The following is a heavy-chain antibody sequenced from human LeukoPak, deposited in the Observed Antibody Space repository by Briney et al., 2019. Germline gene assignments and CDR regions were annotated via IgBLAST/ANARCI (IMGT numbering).Heavy chain of an antibody. Sequence: PGRSLRLSCIVSGFSLGDHAMSWVRQAPGKGLEWISGISGSGASTYYADSVKGRFTISRDDSRNTLYLQMNSLRGDDTAVYYCAKDVGKWESLHFFDYWGQGTLVTVSS. V-gene: IGHV3-23*01. CDR1: GFSLGDHA. D-gene: IGHD1-26*01. CDR3: AKDVGKWESLHFFDY. J-gene: IGHJ4*02. CDR2: ISGSGAST.